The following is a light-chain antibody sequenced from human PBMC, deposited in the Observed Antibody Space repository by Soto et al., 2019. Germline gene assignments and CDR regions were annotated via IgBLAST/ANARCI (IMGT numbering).Light chain of an antibody. Sequence: DIQVTPSPSSVSASVGDRVAITCRASQGVGSWLAWYQQKPGKAPKLLIYTASTLQSGVPSRCRGSGSGTDFTLTISSLQPEDFATYYCQHASRLPLTFGGGTTVDIK. CDR3: QHASRLPLT. J-gene: IGKJ4*01. CDR1: QGVGSW. CDR2: TAS. V-gene: IGKV1D-12*01.